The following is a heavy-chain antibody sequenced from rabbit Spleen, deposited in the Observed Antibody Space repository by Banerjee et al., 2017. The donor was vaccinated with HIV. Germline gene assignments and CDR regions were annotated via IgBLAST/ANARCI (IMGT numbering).Heavy chain of an antibody. J-gene: IGHJ2*01. V-gene: IGHV1S47*01. CDR3: ARNYVNVFDP. D-gene: IGHD1-1*01. CDR1: GFDFNVYG. CDR2: IEPIFGRT. Sequence: QEQLVESGGGLVQPGESLTLSCKASGFDFNVYGLSWVRQAPGKGLEWIGYIEPIFGRTYYASWVNGRFTISSHNAQNTLSLQLDSLTVADTATYFCARNYVNVFDPWGPGTLVTVS.